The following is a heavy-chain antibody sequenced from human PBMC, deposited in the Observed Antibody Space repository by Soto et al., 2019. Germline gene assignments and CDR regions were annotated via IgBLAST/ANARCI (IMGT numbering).Heavy chain of an antibody. V-gene: IGHV4-4*02. CDR3: ARVGHTIFGVVVTFDI. D-gene: IGHD3-3*01. CDR2: IYHSGST. Sequence: PSETLSLTCAVSGGSISSSNWWSWVRQPPGKGLEWIGEIYHSGSTNYNPSLKSRVTISVDKSKNQFSLKLSSVTAADTAVYYCARVGHTIFGVVVTFDIWGQGTMVTVS. J-gene: IGHJ3*02. CDR1: GGSISSSNW.